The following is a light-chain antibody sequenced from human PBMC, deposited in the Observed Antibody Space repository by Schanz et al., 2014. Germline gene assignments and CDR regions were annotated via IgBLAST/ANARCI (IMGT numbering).Light chain of an antibody. Sequence: EVVMTQSPATLSVSPGERAALSCRASQSISSNLAWYQQKPGHPPRLLIYAASTRATGIPARFSASGSGTDFTLTISRLEPEDFAVYYCQQYSESPWTFGQGTTVDIK. V-gene: IGKV3-15*01. CDR2: AAS. CDR3: QQYSESPWT. J-gene: IGKJ1*01. CDR1: QSISSN.